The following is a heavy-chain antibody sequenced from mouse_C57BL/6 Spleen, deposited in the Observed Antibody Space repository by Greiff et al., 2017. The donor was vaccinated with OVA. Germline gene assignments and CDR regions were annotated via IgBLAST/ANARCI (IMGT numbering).Heavy chain of an antibody. V-gene: IGHV1-53*01. CDR2: INPSNGGT. CDR3: ARNYYGSSYRVWYFDV. D-gene: IGHD1-1*01. Sequence: QVQLQQPGTELVKPGASVKLSCKASGYTFTSYWMHWVKQRPGQGLEWIGNINPSNGGTNYNEKFKSKATLTADKSSSTAYMQLSSLTSEDSAVYYCARNYYGSSYRVWYFDVWGTGTTVTVSS. J-gene: IGHJ1*03. CDR1: GYTFTSYW.